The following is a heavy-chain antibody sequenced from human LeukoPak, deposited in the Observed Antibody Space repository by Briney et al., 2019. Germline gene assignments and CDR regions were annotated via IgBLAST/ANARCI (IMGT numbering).Heavy chain of an antibody. J-gene: IGHJ6*02. CDR2: INHSGST. CDR3: ARGPIVLLWFGERYGMDV. Sequence: PSETLSLTCAVYGGSFSGYYWSWIRQPPGKGLEWIGEINHSGSTHYNPSLKSRVTISVDTSKNQFSLKLSSVTAADTAVYYCARGPIVLLWFGERYGMDVWGQGTTVTVSS. D-gene: IGHD3-10*01. CDR1: GGSFSGYY. V-gene: IGHV4-34*01.